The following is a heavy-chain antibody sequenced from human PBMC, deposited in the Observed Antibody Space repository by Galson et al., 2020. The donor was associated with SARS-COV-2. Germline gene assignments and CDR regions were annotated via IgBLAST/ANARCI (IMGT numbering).Heavy chain of an antibody. J-gene: IGHJ4*02. CDR3: ARVSCSGGSCYLDY. D-gene: IGHD2-15*01. Sequence: SVKVSCKASGGTFSSYTISWVRQAPGQGLEWMGRIIPILGIANYAQKFQGRVTITADKSTSTAYMELSSLRSEDTAVYYCARVSCSGGSCYLDYWGQGTLVTVSS. CDR2: IIPILGIA. CDR1: GGTFSSYT. V-gene: IGHV1-69*02.